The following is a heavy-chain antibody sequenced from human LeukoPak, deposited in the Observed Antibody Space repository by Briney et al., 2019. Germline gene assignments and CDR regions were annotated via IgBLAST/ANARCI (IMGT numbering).Heavy chain of an antibody. V-gene: IGHV4-61*01. Sequence: SETLSLICIVSGGSVTSGTYYWSWIRQPPGKGLEWIGNIYYSESTNYNPSLKSRVTISVDTSKNQFSLKLSSVTAADTAVYYCARRTGPGTLDYWGQGTLVTVSS. J-gene: IGHJ4*02. CDR2: IYYSEST. CDR1: GGSVTSGTYY. D-gene: IGHD6-13*01. CDR3: ARRTGPGTLDY.